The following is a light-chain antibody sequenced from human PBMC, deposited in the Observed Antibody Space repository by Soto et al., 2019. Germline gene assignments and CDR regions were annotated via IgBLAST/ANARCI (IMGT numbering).Light chain of an antibody. CDR1: SSDVGTYNL. Sequence: QSVLTQPASVSGSPGQSITISCTGTSSDVGTYNLVSWYQRHPGRAPQLVIYEGTRRPSGVSNRFSGSKSGNTASLTISGLQAEDEADYFCCSYAGSSTLVFGGGTKLTVL. CDR2: EGT. J-gene: IGLJ2*01. V-gene: IGLV2-23*01. CDR3: CSYAGSSTLV.